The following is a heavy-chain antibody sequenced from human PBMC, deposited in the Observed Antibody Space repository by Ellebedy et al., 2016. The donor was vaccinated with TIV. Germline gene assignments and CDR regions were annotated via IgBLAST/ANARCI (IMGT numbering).Heavy chain of an antibody. Sequence: MPSETLSLTCTVSGGSISSSSYYWGWIRQPPGKGLEWIGEINHSGSTNYNPSLKSRVTISVDTSKNQFSLKLSSVTAADTAVYYCARTYSGSYEGWFDPWGQGTLVTVSS. CDR2: INHSGST. CDR1: GGSISSSSYY. CDR3: ARTYSGSYEGWFDP. D-gene: IGHD1-26*01. V-gene: IGHV4-39*07. J-gene: IGHJ5*02.